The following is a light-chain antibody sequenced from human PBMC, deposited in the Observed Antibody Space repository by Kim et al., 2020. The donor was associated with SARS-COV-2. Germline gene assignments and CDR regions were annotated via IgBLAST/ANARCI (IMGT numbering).Light chain of an antibody. CDR2: GKN. V-gene: IGLV3-19*01. J-gene: IGLJ2*01. CDR1: SLRSYY. CDR3: NSRDSSGNQPFVV. Sequence: GQTVRLTCQGDSLRSYYASWYQQKPGQAPVLVIYGKNNRPSGIPDRFSGSSSGNTASLTITGAQAEDEADYYCNSRDSSGNQPFVVFGGGTQLTVL.